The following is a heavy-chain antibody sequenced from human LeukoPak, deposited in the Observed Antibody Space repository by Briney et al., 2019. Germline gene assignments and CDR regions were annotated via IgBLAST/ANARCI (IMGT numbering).Heavy chain of an antibody. D-gene: IGHD4-17*01. J-gene: IGHJ5*02. CDR3: ARLRHDYDNWFDP. V-gene: IGHV4-39*07. CDR1: GGSISSSSYY. Sequence: SQTLSLTCTVSGGSISSSSYYWGWIRQPPGKGLEWIGSIYYSGSTYYNPSLKSRVTISADTSKNQFSLKLSSVTAADTAVYYCARLRHDYDNWFDPWGQGTLVTVSS. CDR2: IYYSGST.